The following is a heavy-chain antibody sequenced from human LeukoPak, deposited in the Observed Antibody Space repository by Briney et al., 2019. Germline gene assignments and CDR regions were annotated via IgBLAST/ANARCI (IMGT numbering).Heavy chain of an antibody. CDR3: TKGYDSSGYYSPIAY. CDR2: IAYDGNNK. J-gene: IGHJ4*02. D-gene: IGHD3-22*01. V-gene: IGHV3-30*18. CDR1: GFSFSSYA. Sequence: GSLRLSCAASGFSFSSYAMNWVRQAPGKGLEWVAVIAYDGNNKYYGDSVKGRFTISRDNSKNTLYLQMNSLTTEDTALYYCTKGYDSSGYYSPIAYWGQGTLVTVSS.